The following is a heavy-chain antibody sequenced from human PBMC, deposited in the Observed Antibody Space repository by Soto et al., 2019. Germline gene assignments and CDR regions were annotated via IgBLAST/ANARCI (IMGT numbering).Heavy chain of an antibody. V-gene: IGHV3-15*01. CDR1: GFTFSNAW. CDR2: IKSKTDGGTT. J-gene: IGHJ6*02. CDR3: TTDYCSGGSCYFYYYYGMDV. D-gene: IGHD2-15*01. Sequence: EVQLVESGGGLVKPGGSLRLSCAASGFTFSNAWMSWVRQAPGKGLEWVGRIKSKTDGGTTDYAAPVKGRFTISRDDSKNTLYLQMNSLKTEDTAVYYCTTDYCSGGSCYFYYYYGMDVWGQGTTVTVSS.